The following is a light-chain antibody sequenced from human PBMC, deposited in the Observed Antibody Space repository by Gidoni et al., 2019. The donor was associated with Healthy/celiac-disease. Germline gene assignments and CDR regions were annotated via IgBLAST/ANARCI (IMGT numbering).Light chain of an antibody. V-gene: IGKV3-15*01. CDR3: QHYNNWPPIT. CDR2: VAS. J-gene: IGKJ5*01. CDR1: QSVSSN. Sequence: EILMTQSLATLSVSPGARATLSCRASQSVSSNSAWYQQKPGQAPRLLIYVASTRAPGIPARFSGSGSGTEFTLTISSLQSEDFAVYYCQHYNNWPPITFGQGTRLEIK.